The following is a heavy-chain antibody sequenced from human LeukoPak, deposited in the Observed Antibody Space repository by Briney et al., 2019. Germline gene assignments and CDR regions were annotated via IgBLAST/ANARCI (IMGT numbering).Heavy chain of an antibody. V-gene: IGHV1-46*01. D-gene: IGHD3-22*01. CDR1: GYTFTSYY. CDR2: INPSGGST. CDR3: ARDGNYDSSCYYHRLDY. J-gene: IGHJ4*02. Sequence: ASVTVSFKASGYTFTSYYMHWVRQAPGQGLEWMGIINPSGGSTSYAQKFQGRVTMTRDMSTSTVYMELSSLRSEDTAVYYCARDGNYDSSCYYHRLDYWGQGTLVTVSS.